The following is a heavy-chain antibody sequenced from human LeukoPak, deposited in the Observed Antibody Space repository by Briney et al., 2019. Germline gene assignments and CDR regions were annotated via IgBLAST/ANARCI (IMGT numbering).Heavy chain of an antibody. CDR3: AREELVDY. Sequence: GRSLRLSCAASGFTFSSYGMHWVRQAPGKGLEWVAVIWYDGSNKYYADSVKGRFTISRDNAKNSLYLQMNSLRAEDTAVYYCAREELVDYWGQGTLVTVSS. CDR2: IWYDGSNK. V-gene: IGHV3-33*01. D-gene: IGHD1-1*01. J-gene: IGHJ4*02. CDR1: GFTFSSYG.